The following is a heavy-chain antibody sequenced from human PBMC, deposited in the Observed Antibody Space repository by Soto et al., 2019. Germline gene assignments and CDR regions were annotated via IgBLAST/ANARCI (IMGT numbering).Heavy chain of an antibody. J-gene: IGHJ5*02. D-gene: IGHD2-21*02. CDR2: IYVDGTT. CDR1: GFSVGSSY. V-gene: IGHV3-66*01. Sequence: EVQLVESGGGLVQPGGSLRLSCAASGFSVGSSYLYWVRQAPGRGLQWVSSIYVDGTTYYTDSVKGRFSISRDSSKNTLYLQMTSLGAEDTALYYCIKGKVGTDPNWLDPWGQGSLVTVSS. CDR3: IKGKVGTDPNWLDP.